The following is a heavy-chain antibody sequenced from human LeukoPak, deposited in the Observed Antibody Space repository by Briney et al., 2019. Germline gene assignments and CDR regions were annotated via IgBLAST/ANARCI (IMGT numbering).Heavy chain of an antibody. V-gene: IGHV3-48*04. J-gene: IGHJ4*02. CDR3: ARDGGDCSGDSCYVDY. CDR2: ITGSSSTM. D-gene: IGHD2-15*01. Sequence: GGPLRLSCAASGFTFSNYNMNWVRQAPGKGLEWVSYITGSSSTMYYADSVKGRFTISRDNAKNSLYLQMNSLRAEDTALYYCARDGGDCSGDSCYVDYWGQGTLVTVSS. CDR1: GFTFSNYN.